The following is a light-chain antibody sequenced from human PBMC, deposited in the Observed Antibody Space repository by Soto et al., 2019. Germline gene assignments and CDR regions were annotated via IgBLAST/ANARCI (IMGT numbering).Light chain of an antibody. Sequence: EIVMTQSPATLSVSPGERATLSCRASQSVSSNLAWYQQKPGQAPRLLIYGASTRATGIPARFSGSGSGTEFTLTISSLQSEDFATYYCQNYHSAPWTFGQGTTVEVK. CDR2: GAS. CDR1: QSVSSN. V-gene: IGKV3-15*01. J-gene: IGKJ1*01. CDR3: QNYHSAPWT.